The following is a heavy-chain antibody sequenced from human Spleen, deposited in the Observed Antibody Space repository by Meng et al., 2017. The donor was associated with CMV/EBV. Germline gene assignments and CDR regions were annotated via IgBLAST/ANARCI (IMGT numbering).Heavy chain of an antibody. Sequence: GGSLRLSCAASGFTFDDYGMSWVRQAPGKGLEWVPCINWNGGSTGYADSVKGRFTISRDNAKNSLYLQMNSLRAEDTAVYYCAKELQGITIFGVVNWGQGTLVTVSS. CDR1: GFTFDDYG. CDR2: INWNGGST. D-gene: IGHD3-3*01. CDR3: AKELQGITIFGVVN. V-gene: IGHV3-20*04. J-gene: IGHJ4*02.